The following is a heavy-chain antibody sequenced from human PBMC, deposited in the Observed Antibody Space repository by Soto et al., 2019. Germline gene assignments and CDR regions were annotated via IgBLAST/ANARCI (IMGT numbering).Heavy chain of an antibody. Sequence: SETLSLTCTVSCGSISSSIYYWGWIRQPPGKGLDWIGSIYYSGSTYYNPSLKSRVTISVDTSNNQFSLKLSSVTAADTAVYYCARVGSGSYYKEYYYYGMDVWGQGTTVNVSS. CDR1: CGSISSSIYY. J-gene: IGHJ6*02. D-gene: IGHD3-10*01. CDR3: ARVGSGSYYKEYYYYGMDV. CDR2: IYYSGST. V-gene: IGHV4-39*01.